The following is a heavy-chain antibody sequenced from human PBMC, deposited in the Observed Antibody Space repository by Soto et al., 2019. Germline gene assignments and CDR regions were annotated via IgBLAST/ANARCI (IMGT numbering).Heavy chain of an antibody. V-gene: IGHV3-9*01. J-gene: IGHJ5*02. CDR3: VQGRYPTMATPLDH. D-gene: IGHD3-9*01. CDR1: GFTFDDCA. CDR2: ISWDSATV. Sequence: EVQLVESGGGLVQPGRSLRLSCSASGFTFDDCAMHWVRQAPGKGPEWVSGISWDSATVGYAESVKGRFTITRDDAKNSLYPQMDSLRREDTALYYCVQGRYPTMATPLDHWGQGTLVTVSS.